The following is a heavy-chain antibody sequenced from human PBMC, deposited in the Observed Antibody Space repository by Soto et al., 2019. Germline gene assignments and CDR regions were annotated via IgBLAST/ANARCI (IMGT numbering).Heavy chain of an antibody. CDR3: ARYLPYHQKRGVITPLDAFDI. CDR2: IYSGGST. Sequence: GGSLRLSCAPSGFTVSSNYMSWVRQAPGKRLERVQVIYSGGSTYNADSVKGRFTISRDNSKNTLYLQMNSLRAEDTAVYYCARYLPYHQKRGVITPLDAFDIWGQGTMVSVSS. CDR1: GFTVSSNY. J-gene: IGHJ3*02. V-gene: IGHV3-66*01. D-gene: IGHD3-3*01.